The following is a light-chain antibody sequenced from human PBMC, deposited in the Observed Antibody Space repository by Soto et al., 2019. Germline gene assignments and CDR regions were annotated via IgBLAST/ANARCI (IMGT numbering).Light chain of an antibody. CDR2: DAS. CDR1: RNIARW. CDR3: QHCDTYCA. V-gene: IGKV1-5*01. J-gene: IGKJ1*01. Sequence: DIQMTQSPSTLSASLGDRVTITCRASRNIARWLAWYQQKPGRAPKLLISDASTLETGVPSRFSGGGSGQEFTLTISNIQADDFATYYCQHCDTYCAFGPGTKVEVE.